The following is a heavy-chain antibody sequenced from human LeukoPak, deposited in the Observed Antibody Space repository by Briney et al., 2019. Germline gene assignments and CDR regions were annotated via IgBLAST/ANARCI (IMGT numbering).Heavy chain of an antibody. CDR2: IYYSGGT. D-gene: IGHD3-16*02. Sequence: SETLSLTCTVSGGSISSSSYYWGWIRQPPGKGLEWIGSIYYSGGTYYNPSLKGRVTISVDTSKSQFSLKLTSVTAADTAVYYCARQGDYRYPFDSWGQGTLVTVSS. CDR1: GGSISSSSYY. V-gene: IGHV4-39*01. J-gene: IGHJ4*02. CDR3: ARQGDYRYPFDS.